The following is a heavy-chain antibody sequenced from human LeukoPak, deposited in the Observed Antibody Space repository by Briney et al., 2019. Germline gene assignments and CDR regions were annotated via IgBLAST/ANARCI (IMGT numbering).Heavy chain of an antibody. J-gene: IGHJ6*02. V-gene: IGHV3-53*01. Sequence: PGGSLRLSCVASGFTVSSNYMSWVRQAPGKGLEWVSVIYSGGSTYYADSVKGRFTISRDNSKNTLYLQMNSLRAEDTAVYYCARDTDYYDSSGPTGMDVWGQGTTVTVSS. CDR3: ARDTDYYDSSGPTGMDV. CDR1: GFTVSSNY. D-gene: IGHD3-22*01. CDR2: IYSGGST.